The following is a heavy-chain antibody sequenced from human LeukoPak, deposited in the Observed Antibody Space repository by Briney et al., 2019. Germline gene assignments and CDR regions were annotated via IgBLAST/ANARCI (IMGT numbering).Heavy chain of an antibody. V-gene: IGHV4-61*08. CDR2: VSYSGST. CDR1: GGSVSSGGYY. CDR3: ARDPKSAVGYYYYGMEV. J-gene: IGHJ6*02. Sequence: PSETLSLTCNVSGGSVSSGGYYWNWIRQPPGKGLVWIGHVSYSGSTNYNPSLKSRVTISLDTSKNQFSLKLSSVTAADTAVYFCARDPKSAVGYYYYGMEVWGQGTTVTVSS. D-gene: IGHD6-19*01.